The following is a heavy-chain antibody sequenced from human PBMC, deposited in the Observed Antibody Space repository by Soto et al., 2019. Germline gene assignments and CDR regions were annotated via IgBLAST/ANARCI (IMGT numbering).Heavy chain of an antibody. CDR1: GGTFSSYA. CDR2: IIPIFGTA. Sequence: QVQLVQSGAEVKKPGSSVEVSCKASGGTFSSYAISWVRQAPGQGLEWMGGIIPIFGTANYAQKFQGRVTITADESTSTAYMELSSLRSEDTAVYYCARGGWELLVRAPLHFDYWGQGTLVTVSS. D-gene: IGHD1-26*01. J-gene: IGHJ4*02. CDR3: ARGGWELLVRAPLHFDY. V-gene: IGHV1-69*12.